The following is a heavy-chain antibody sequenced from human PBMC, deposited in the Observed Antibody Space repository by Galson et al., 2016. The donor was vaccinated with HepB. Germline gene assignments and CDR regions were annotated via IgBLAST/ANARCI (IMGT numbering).Heavy chain of an antibody. J-gene: IGHJ4*02. CDR1: GFTFSGYW. Sequence: SLRLSCAASGFTFSGYWMHWVRQVPGKGLVWVSRIKRDGTAATYADSVRGRFTISRDNAKNKLYPQMNNLSVDDTALYYCASGLVAGTKYWGQGTLVTFSS. D-gene: IGHD1-26*01. CDR2: IKRDGTAA. CDR3: ASGLVAGTKY. V-gene: IGHV3-74*01.